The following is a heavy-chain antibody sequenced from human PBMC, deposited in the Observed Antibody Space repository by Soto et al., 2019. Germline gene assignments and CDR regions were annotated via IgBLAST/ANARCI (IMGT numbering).Heavy chain of an antibody. CDR1: GGSISSYY. CDR3: VRRYGDAFDI. D-gene: IGHD2-15*01. V-gene: IGHV4-59*08. Sequence: QVQLQESGPGLVKPSETLSLTCTVSGGSISSYYWSWIRQPPGKGLEWIGYIYYSGSTNYNPSLKSRVTISVDTSKNQFSLMLSSVTAADTAVYYCVRRYGDAFDIWGQGTMVTVSS. J-gene: IGHJ3*02. CDR2: IYYSGST.